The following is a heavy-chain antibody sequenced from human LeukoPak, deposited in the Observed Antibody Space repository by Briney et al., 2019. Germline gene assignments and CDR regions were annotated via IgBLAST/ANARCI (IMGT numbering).Heavy chain of an antibody. CDR3: AIARDWDTAMDTTNFYYYYGMDV. J-gene: IGHJ6*02. D-gene: IGHD5-18*01. V-gene: IGHV1-18*01. Sequence: ASVKVSCKASGYTFTSYGISWVRQAPGQGLEWMGWISAYNGNTNYAQKLQGRVTMTTDTSTSTAYMELSSLRSEDTAVYYCAIARDWDTAMDTTNFYYYYGMDVWGQGTTVTVSS. CDR2: ISAYNGNT. CDR1: GYTFTSYG.